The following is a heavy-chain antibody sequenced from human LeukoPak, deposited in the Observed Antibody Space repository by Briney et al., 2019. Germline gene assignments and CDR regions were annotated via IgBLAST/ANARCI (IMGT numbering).Heavy chain of an antibody. D-gene: IGHD1-1*01. CDR3: ARDRSTRYNWNDLDY. Sequence: ASVKVSCKTSGYTFTEYYMHWVRQAPGQGLEWIGWINPHSGDTKYAQNFQGRVIMTRDTSINTAYMELTRLTSDDTAVYYCARDRSTRYNWNDLDYWGQGTLVTVSS. V-gene: IGHV1-2*02. CDR2: INPHSGDT. CDR1: GYTFTEYY. J-gene: IGHJ4*02.